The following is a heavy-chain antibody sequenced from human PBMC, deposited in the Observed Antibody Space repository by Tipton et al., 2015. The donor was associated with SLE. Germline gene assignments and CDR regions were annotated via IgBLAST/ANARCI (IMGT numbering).Heavy chain of an antibody. J-gene: IGHJ6*02. CDR1: GGSISSGGYY. V-gene: IGHV4-31*03. CDR2: IYYSGST. CDR3: ARDDRVVVVPAAMGFLYGMDV. Sequence: TLSLTCTVSGGSISSGGYYWSWIRQHPGKGLEWIGYIYYSGSTYYNPSLKSRVTISVDTSENQFSLKLSSVTAADTAVYYCARDDRVVVVPAAMGFLYGMDVWGQGTTVTVSS. D-gene: IGHD2-2*01.